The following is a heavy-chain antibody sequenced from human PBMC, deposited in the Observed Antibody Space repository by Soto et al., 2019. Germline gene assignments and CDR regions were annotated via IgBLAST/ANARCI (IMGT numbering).Heavy chain of an antibody. V-gene: IGHV3-21*04. CDR3: ARDLTGTMVRGVP. Sequence: GGSLRLSCAASGFTFSSYSMNWVRQAPGKGLEWVSSISSSSSYIYYADSVKGRFTISRNNAKNSLYLQMNSLGSEDTAVYYCARDLTGTMVRGVPWGQGTLVTVSS. D-gene: IGHD3-10*01. J-gene: IGHJ5*02. CDR1: GFTFSSYS. CDR2: ISSSSSYI.